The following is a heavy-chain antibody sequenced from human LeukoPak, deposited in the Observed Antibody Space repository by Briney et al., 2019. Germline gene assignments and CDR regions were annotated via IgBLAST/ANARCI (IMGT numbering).Heavy chain of an antibody. CDR3: ARTPTTVTTGGTDY. Sequence: PSETLSLTCTVSGGSISSHYWSWIRQPPGKGLEWIGYIYYSGSTNYNPSLKSRVTISVDTSKNQFSLKLSSVTAADTAVYYCARTPTTVTTGGTDYWGQGTLVTVSS. J-gene: IGHJ4*02. CDR2: IYYSGST. V-gene: IGHV4-59*08. CDR1: GGSISSHY. D-gene: IGHD4-17*01.